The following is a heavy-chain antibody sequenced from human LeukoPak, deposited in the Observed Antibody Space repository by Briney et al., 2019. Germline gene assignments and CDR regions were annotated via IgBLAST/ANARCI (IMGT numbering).Heavy chain of an antibody. Sequence: PGGSLRLSCAASGFTFSDYSMNWVRQAPGKGLEWVANIKEDGSEKYYVDSVKGRFTISRDNAKNSLYLQMNSLRVEDTAVYYCARASRGIAANLCFDYWGHGTLVSVSS. V-gene: IGHV3-7*01. D-gene: IGHD2-15*01. CDR2: IKEDGSEK. J-gene: IGHJ4*01. CDR3: ARASRGIAANLCFDY. CDR1: GFTFSDYS.